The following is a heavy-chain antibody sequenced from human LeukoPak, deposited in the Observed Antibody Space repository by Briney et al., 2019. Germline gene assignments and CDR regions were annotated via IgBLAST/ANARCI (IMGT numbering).Heavy chain of an antibody. D-gene: IGHD1-26*01. Sequence: QTGTSLRLSCAASGFSFSTYAMHWVRQAPGKGLDWVAMIWSDASNQYYADSVKGRFTISRDNSKNTLYLQMNSLRAEDTAVYYCARPDRAMGATILTDDAFDIWGQGTMVTVSS. CDR1: GFSFSTYA. V-gene: IGHV3-33*01. CDR3: ARPDRAMGATILTDDAFDI. CDR2: IWSDASNQ. J-gene: IGHJ3*02.